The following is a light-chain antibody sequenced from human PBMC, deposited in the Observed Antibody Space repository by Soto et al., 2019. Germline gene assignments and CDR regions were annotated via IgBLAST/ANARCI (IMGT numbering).Light chain of an antibody. CDR2: GAF. CDR1: QSVSSY. Sequence: EIVLTQSPATLSLSPGERATLSCRASQSVSSYLAWYQQKPGQGPRLLIYGAFTRATGIPDRFSGSGSGTDFTLTISRLEPEDFAVYYCQQHETLITFGQGTRLEIK. V-gene: IGKV3-11*01. J-gene: IGKJ5*01. CDR3: QQHETLIT.